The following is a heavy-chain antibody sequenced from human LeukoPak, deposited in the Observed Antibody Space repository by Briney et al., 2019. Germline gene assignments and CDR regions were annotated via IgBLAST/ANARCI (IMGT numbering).Heavy chain of an antibody. CDR2: ISAYNGNT. D-gene: IGHD3-9*01. J-gene: IGHJ6*02. Sequence: GASVKVSCKASGYTFTSYGISWVRQAPGQGLEWMGWISAYNGNTNYAQKLQGRVTMTTDTSTSTAYMELRSLRSDDTAVYYCARDPQSTSDYDILTDNYYYYGMDVWGQGTTATVSS. CDR3: ARDPQSTSDYDILTDNYYYYGMDV. CDR1: GYTFTSYG. V-gene: IGHV1-18*01.